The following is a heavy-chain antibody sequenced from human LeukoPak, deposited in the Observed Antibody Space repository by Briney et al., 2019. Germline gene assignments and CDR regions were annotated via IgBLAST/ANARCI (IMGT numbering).Heavy chain of an antibody. D-gene: IGHD4-17*01. J-gene: IGHJ4*02. V-gene: IGHV1-46*01. Sequence: VASVKVSCKASGYTFTSYYMHWVRQAPGQGLEWMGIINPSGGSTSYAQKFQGRVTMTRDTSTSTVYMELSSLRSDDTAVYYCATLHGDDFDYWGQGTLVTVSS. CDR1: GYTFTSYY. CDR2: INPSGGST. CDR3: ATLHGDDFDY.